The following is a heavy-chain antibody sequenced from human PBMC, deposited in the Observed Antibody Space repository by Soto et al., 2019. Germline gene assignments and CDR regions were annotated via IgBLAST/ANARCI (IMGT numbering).Heavy chain of an antibody. CDR2: ISSSSSYI. J-gene: IGHJ6*02. CDR1: GFTFGSYS. V-gene: IGHV3-21*01. Sequence: GGSLRLSCAASGFTFGSYSMNWVRQAPGKGLEWVSSISSSSSYIYYADSVKGRFTISRDNAKNSLYLQMNSLRAEDTAVYYCARDRYYYGSGSCPHGGMDVWGQGTTVTVSS. CDR3: ARDRYYYGSGSCPHGGMDV. D-gene: IGHD3-10*01.